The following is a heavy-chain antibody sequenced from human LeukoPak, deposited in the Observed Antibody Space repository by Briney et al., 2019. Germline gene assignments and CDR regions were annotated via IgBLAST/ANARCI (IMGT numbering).Heavy chain of an antibody. V-gene: IGHV3-33*01. D-gene: IGHD3-10*01. Sequence: GGSLRLSCTASGFTFSNHGLHWVRQAPGKGLEWMALIWYDGSKRYYADSVQGRFTISRDDAKNSLYLQMNSLRAEDTAVYYCARASWDTMVRGVIMPLDYYYGMDVWGQGTTVTVSS. CDR1: GFTFSNHG. CDR3: ARASWDTMVRGVIMPLDYYYGMDV. J-gene: IGHJ6*02. CDR2: IWYDGSKR.